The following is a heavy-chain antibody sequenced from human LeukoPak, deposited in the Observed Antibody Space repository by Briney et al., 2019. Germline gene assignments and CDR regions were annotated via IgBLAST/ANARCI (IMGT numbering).Heavy chain of an antibody. Sequence: GVSLRLSCAASGFTFSGYSMNWVRQAPGKGLEWVSVISRGGDDIYYADSVKGRFTISRDNSKNTQYLQMNSLRAEDTAVYYCAKDFVYYGSGSDGMDVWGQGTTVTVSS. V-gene: IGHV3-23*01. CDR1: GFTFSGYS. D-gene: IGHD3-10*01. CDR2: ISRGGDDI. CDR3: AKDFVYYGSGSDGMDV. J-gene: IGHJ6*02.